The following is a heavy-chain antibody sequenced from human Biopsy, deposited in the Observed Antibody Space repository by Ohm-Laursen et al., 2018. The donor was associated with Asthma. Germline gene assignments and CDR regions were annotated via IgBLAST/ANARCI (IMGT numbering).Heavy chain of an antibody. CDR3: AKDVFPGWELRRGPDY. V-gene: IGHV3-30*18. Sequence: SLRLSCTASGFSFSNYGMHWVRQAPGRGLDWVAVISFDGSNKNYTDSVKGRFTISRDNSRNTLHLQMNSLRAEDTAVYYCAKDVFPGWELRRGPDYWGQGTLVTVSS. CDR2: ISFDGSNK. J-gene: IGHJ4*02. CDR1: GFSFSNYG. D-gene: IGHD1-26*01.